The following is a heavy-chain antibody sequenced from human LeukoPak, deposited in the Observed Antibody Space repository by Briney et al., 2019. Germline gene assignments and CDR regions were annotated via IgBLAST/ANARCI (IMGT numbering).Heavy chain of an antibody. Sequence: GGSLRLSCAASGLTFSSYWMHWVRHAPGKGLVWVSRINSDGSSTSYADSVKGRFTISRDNAKNTLYLQMNSLRAEDTAVYYCARVWTHYDSSGHPRDPFDIWGQGTMVTVSS. CDR2: INSDGSST. CDR3: ARVWTHYDSSGHPRDPFDI. J-gene: IGHJ3*02. V-gene: IGHV3-74*01. D-gene: IGHD3-22*01. CDR1: GLTFSSYW.